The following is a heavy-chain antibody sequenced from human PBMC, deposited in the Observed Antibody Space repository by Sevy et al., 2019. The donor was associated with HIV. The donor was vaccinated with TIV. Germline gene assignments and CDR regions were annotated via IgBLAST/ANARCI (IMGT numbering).Heavy chain of an antibody. CDR3: AKDRYHTSGYYPEGAFDI. V-gene: IGHV3-23*01. D-gene: IGHD3-22*01. CDR1: GFTFSSYA. J-gene: IGHJ3*02. Sequence: GGSLRLSCAASGFTFSSYALNWVRQAPGKGLEWVSTISGSGGSTYYAASVKGRFTISRDNSKNTLYLQMDSLRGEDTAVYYCAKDRYHTSGYYPEGAFDIWGQGTMVTVSS. CDR2: ISGSGGST.